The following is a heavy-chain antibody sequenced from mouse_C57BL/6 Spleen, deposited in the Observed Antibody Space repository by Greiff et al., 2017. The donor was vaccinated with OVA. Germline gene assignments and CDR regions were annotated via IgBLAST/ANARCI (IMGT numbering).Heavy chain of an antibody. Sequence: EVKLMESGGGLVQPGGSLSLSCAASGFTFTDYYMSWVRQPPGKALEWLGFIRNKANGYTTEYSASVKGRFTISRDNSQSILYLQMNALRAEDSATYYCARYDDFAWFAYRGQGTLVTVSA. CDR3: ARYDDFAWFAY. J-gene: IGHJ3*01. D-gene: IGHD2-4*01. CDR2: IRNKANGYTT. V-gene: IGHV7-3*01. CDR1: GFTFTDYY.